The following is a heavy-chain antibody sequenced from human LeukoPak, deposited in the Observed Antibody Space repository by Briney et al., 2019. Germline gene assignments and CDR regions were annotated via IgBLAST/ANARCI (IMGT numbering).Heavy chain of an antibody. CDR1: GFMFNTYG. V-gene: IGHV3-30*02. D-gene: IGHD3-10*01. J-gene: IGHJ4*02. CDR2: ISYDGSNK. Sequence: PGGSLRLSCAASGFMFNTYGMHWVRQAPGKGLEWVAFISYDGSNKYYADSVKGRFTISRDNSKNTLYLQMNSLRAEDTAVYYCAKEIYGSGNLLPLENWGQGTLVTVSS. CDR3: AKEIYGSGNLLPLEN.